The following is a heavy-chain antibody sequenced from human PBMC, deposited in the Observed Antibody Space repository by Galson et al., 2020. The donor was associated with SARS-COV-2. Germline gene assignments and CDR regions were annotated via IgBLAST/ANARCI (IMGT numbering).Heavy chain of an antibody. CDR3: AKDIPGEGQFDS. V-gene: IGHV3-33*06. CDR2: IWPDGNNK. Sequence: GESLKISCAASGFTLSSYGMHWVRQAPGKGLEWAAVIWPDGNNKYYAESVRGRFTISRDSSKNTLYLQMNSLRAEDTAVYYCAKDIPGEGQFDSWGQGTLVTVSA. D-gene: IGHD3-10*01. J-gene: IGHJ4*02. CDR1: GFTLSSYG.